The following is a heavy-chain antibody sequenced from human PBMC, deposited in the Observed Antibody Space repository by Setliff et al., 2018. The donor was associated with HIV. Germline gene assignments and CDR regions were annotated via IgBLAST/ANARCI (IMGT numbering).Heavy chain of an antibody. Sequence: ASVKVSCKASGYTFTGYYMHWVRQAPGQGLEWMGWINPNSGGTNYAQKFQGRVTMTRDTSISTAYMELSSLRSEDTAFYYCTRVAVITDDAFDVWGQGTMVTVSS. V-gene: IGHV1-2*02. CDR2: INPNSGGT. J-gene: IGHJ3*01. CDR1: GYTFTGYY. CDR3: TRVAVITDDAFDV. D-gene: IGHD3-16*01.